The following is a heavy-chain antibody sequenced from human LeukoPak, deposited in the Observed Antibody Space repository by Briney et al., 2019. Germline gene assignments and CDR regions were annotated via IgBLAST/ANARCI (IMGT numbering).Heavy chain of an antibody. D-gene: IGHD6-13*01. CDR2: IRSKANSYAT. J-gene: IGHJ4*02. Sequence: GGSLRLSCEASGFTFNNYAMSWVRQASGKGLEWVGRIRSKANSYATAYAASVKGRFTISRDDSENTVYLQMNSLKTEDTAVYYCITAYSSGWYAYWGQGTLVTVSS. CDR3: ITAYSSGWYAY. V-gene: IGHV3-73*01. CDR1: GFTFNNYA.